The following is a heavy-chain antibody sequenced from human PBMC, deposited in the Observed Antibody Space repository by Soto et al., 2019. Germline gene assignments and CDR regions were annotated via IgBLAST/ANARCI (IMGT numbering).Heavy chain of an antibody. Sequence: ALSLTCTVSGGSISSGGYYSSWIRQHPGKGLEWIGYIYYSGSTYYNPSLKSRVTISVDTSKNQFSLKLSSVTAADTAVYYCARARSYVTYYFDYWGQGTLVTVSS. CDR1: GGSISSGGYY. CDR3: ARARSYVTYYFDY. D-gene: IGHD5-18*01. CDR2: IYYSGST. J-gene: IGHJ4*02. V-gene: IGHV4-31*03.